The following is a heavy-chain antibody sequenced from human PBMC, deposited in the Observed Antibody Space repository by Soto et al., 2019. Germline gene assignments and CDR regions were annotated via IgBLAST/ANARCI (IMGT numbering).Heavy chain of an antibody. CDR3: AREVGYCSSTSCPPDWFDP. CDR1: GYTFTGYY. Sequence: ASVKVSCKASGYTFTGYYMHWVRQAPGQGLEWMGWINPNSGGTNYAQKFQGWVTMTRDTSISTAYMELSRLRSDDTAVYYCAREVGYCSSTSCPPDWFDPWGQGTLVTVSS. D-gene: IGHD2-2*01. V-gene: IGHV1-2*04. J-gene: IGHJ5*02. CDR2: INPNSGGT.